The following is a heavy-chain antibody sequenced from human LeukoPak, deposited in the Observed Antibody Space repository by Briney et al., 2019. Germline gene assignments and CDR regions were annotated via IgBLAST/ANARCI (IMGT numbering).Heavy chain of an antibody. CDR3: TRARFSGYTYGHHY. D-gene: IGHD5-18*01. V-gene: IGHV3-49*04. CDR2: IRSKAYGGTT. J-gene: IGHJ4*02. CDR1: GFTFGDYT. Sequence: GGSLRLSCTASGFTFGDYTMSWVRQAPGKGLEWVGFIRSKAYGGTTDYAASVEGRFTISRDDSKSMAYLQINRLKTEDTAVYYCTRARFSGYTYGHHYWGQGTLVTVSS.